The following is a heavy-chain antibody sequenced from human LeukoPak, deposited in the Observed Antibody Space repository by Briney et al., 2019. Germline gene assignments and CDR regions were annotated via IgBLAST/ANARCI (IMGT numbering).Heavy chain of an antibody. CDR3: ARLGGYSSSWYAE. V-gene: IGHV3-53*01. J-gene: IGHJ4*02. D-gene: IGHD6-13*01. CDR1: GFTVSSNY. CDR2: IYSGGST. Sequence: GGSLRLSCAASGFTVSSNYMSWVRQAPGKGLGWVSVIYSGGSTYYADSVKGRFTISRDNSKNTLYLQMNSLRAEDTAVYYCARLGGYSSSWYAEWGQGTLVTVSS.